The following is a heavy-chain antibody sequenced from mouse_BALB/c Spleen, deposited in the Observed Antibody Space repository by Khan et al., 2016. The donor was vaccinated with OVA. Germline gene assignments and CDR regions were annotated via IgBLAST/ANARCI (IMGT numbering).Heavy chain of an antibody. CDR3: ALYYYGRAWFAN. V-gene: IGHV2-3*01. CDR2: LWGDGST. Sequence: QVQLKESGPGLVAPSQSLSITCTVSGFSLNSYGVGWVRQPPGKGLEWLGVLWGDGSTNSHSALISRLYIHKDNSKSQVFLKLNSLQTDDTATYYCALYYYGRAWFANWGQGTLVTVSA. CDR1: GFSLNSYG. J-gene: IGHJ3*01. D-gene: IGHD1-1*01.